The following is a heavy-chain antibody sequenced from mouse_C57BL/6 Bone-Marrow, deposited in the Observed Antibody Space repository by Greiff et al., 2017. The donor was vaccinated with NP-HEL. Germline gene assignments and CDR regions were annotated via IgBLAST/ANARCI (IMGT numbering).Heavy chain of an antibody. CDR2: IYPSDSET. Sequence: VQLQQPGAELVRPGSSVKLSCKASGYTFTSYWMDWVKQRPGQGLEWIGNIYPSDSETHYNQKFKDKATLTVDKSSSTAYMQLSSLTSEDSAVYYCARRAQATYYAMDYWGQGTSVTVSS. CDR1: GYTFTSYW. J-gene: IGHJ4*01. V-gene: IGHV1-61*01. CDR3: ARRAQATYYAMDY. D-gene: IGHD3-2*02.